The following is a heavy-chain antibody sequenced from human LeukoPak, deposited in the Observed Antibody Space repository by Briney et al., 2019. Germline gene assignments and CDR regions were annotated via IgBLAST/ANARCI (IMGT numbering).Heavy chain of an antibody. V-gene: IGHV3-23*01. J-gene: IGHJ4*02. CDR2: ISGSGGGT. Sequence: GGSLRLSCAASGFTFSSYAMSWVRQAPGKGLEWVSAISGSGGGTYYADSVKGRFTISRDNSKNTLYLQMNSLRAEDTAVYYYAKSIRGDVGYQWRQGTLVTVSS. CDR3: AKSIRGDVGYQ. D-gene: IGHD2-2*01. CDR1: GFTFSSYA.